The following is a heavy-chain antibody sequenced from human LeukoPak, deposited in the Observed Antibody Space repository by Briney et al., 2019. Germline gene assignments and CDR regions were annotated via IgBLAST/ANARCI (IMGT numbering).Heavy chain of an antibody. J-gene: IGHJ3*02. CDR1: GFTLSSNE. CDR3: ASGVHYSSGWIDI. Sequence: PGASLRLSCAASGFTLSSNEMSWVRQTPGKGLEWLSYISSSGGTIHYVDSVKGRFTISRDNAKNSLFLQMNSLRAEDTAVYYCASGVHYSSGWIDIWGQGTMVTVSS. D-gene: IGHD6-19*01. V-gene: IGHV3-48*03. CDR2: ISSSGGTI.